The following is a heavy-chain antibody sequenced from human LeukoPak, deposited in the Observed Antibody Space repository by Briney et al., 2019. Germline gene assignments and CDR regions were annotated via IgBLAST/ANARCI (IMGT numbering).Heavy chain of an antibody. CDR1: GFTFSSYG. Sequence: GGSLRLSCAASGFTFSSYGMHWVRQAPGKGLEWVAVIWYDGSNKYYADSVKGRFTISRDNSKNTLYLQMNSLRAEDTAVYYCARGALEMATMDAFDIWGQGTMVTVSS. CDR3: ARGALEMATMDAFDI. D-gene: IGHD5-24*01. CDR2: IWYDGSNK. V-gene: IGHV3-33*01. J-gene: IGHJ3*02.